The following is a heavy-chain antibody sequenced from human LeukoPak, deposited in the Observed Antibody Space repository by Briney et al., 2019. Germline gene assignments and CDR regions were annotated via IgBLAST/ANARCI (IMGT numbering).Heavy chain of an antibody. CDR2: IYYSGST. CDR3: ARGVKGYNWNDMMSWFDP. Sequence: PSETLSLTCAVYGGSFSGYYWSWIRQPPGKGLEWIGYIYYSGSTNYNPSLKSRVTISVDTSKNQFSLKLSSVTAADTAVYYCARGVKGYNWNDMMSWFDPWGQGTLVTVSS. D-gene: IGHD1-1*01. CDR1: GGSFSGYY. V-gene: IGHV4-59*01. J-gene: IGHJ5*02.